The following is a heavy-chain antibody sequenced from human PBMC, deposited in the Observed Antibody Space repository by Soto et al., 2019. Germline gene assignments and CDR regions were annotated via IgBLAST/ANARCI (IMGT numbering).Heavy chain of an antibody. J-gene: IGHJ5*02. CDR1: GGSVSAGSYY. Sequence: QVQLQESGPGLVKPSETLSLTCTVSGGSVSAGSYYWSWLRQPPRKGLEWVGFIYYTGTTSYNPSLKSRVTMSLETSKTQLSLNLTSVTAADTAVYYCASVGSTETGFDPWGQGTLVTVSS. V-gene: IGHV4-61*01. CDR3: ASVGSTETGFDP. D-gene: IGHD2-8*02. CDR2: IYYTGTT.